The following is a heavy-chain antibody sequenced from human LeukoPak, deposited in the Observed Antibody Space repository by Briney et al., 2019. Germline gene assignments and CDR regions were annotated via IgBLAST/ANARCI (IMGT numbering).Heavy chain of an antibody. CDR1: GGSISSYY. CDR2: IYYSGTT. V-gene: IGHV4-59*01. Sequence: SEALSLTCTVAGGSISSYYWSWIRQPPGKALEYIGFIYYSGTTKYNPSLKSRATISVDTSKNQFSLKLTSVTAADTAVYYCARGRYYYDSSGYYYDNWFDPWGQGTLVTVSS. J-gene: IGHJ5*02. D-gene: IGHD3-22*01. CDR3: ARGRYYYDSSGYYYDNWFDP.